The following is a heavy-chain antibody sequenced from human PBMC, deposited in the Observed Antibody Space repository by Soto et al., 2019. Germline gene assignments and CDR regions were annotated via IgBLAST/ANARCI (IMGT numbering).Heavy chain of an antibody. V-gene: IGHV4-59*08. CDR3: ARHPGYCSGSSCYGYYTMDV. CDR2: MYYGGST. Sequence: SETLSLTCAVYGGSFSGYYWSWIRQSPGKGLVWIGNMYYGGSTYYNPSLESRVTISVDTPKNQFSLELSSVTAADTAVYSCARHPGYCSGSSCYGYYTMDVWGQGTTVTVSS. D-gene: IGHD2-2*01. J-gene: IGHJ6*02. CDR1: GGSFSGYY.